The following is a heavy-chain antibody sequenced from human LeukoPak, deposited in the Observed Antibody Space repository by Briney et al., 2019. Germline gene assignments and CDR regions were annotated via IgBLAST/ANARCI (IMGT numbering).Heavy chain of an antibody. Sequence: PGGSLRLSCVASGFTFDNAWMSWVRQAPGKGLEWVGRIKSRTDSGTTDYAAPVKGRFIISRDDSKNTLYLQMSSLKTEDTAVYYCTTDSHYDGRTYYHPIGYWGQGTLVTVAS. J-gene: IGHJ4*02. CDR3: TTDSHYDGRTYYHPIGY. CDR2: IKSRTDSGTT. D-gene: IGHD3-22*01. V-gene: IGHV3-15*01. CDR1: GFTFDNAW.